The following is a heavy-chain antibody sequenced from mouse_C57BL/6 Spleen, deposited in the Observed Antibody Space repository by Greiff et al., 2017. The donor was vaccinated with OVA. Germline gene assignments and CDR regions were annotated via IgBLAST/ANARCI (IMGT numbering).Heavy chain of an antibody. CDR1: GFTFSSYA. J-gene: IGHJ2*01. D-gene: IGHD2-3*01. V-gene: IGHV5-4*01. CDR3: ARDYDGYYKFDY. Sequence: EVQVVESGGGLVKPGGSLKLSCAASGFTFSSYAMSWVRQTPEKRLEWVATISDGGSYTYYPDNVKGRFTISRDNAKNNLYLQMSHLKSEDTAMYYCARDYDGYYKFDYWGQGTTLTVSS. CDR2: ISDGGSYT.